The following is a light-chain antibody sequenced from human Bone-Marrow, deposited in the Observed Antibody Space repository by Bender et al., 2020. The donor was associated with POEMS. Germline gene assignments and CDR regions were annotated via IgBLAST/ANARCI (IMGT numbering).Light chain of an antibody. Sequence: QSALTQIPSASGSPGQSVTISCTGTSSDVGRYNYVSWYQQHPGKAPKLIIYEVDQRPSGVPYRFPGSKSGNTASLTVSGLQADDEADYYCYAYAGSDTYVFGGGTKLTVL. V-gene: IGLV2-8*01. CDR2: EVD. CDR3: YAYAGSDTYV. J-gene: IGLJ2*01. CDR1: SSDVGRYNY.